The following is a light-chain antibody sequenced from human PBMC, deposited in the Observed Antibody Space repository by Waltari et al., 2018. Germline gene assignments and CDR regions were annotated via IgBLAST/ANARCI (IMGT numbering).Light chain of an antibody. Sequence: QSALTQPASVSGSPGQSITVSCIGTSNAIGGYNFVPWFQQHPGRAPKLMIYDVSGRPLGVSNRFSGSKSGNTASLTISGLQAEDEADYYCFSYAGSNSFAFGGGTRVTVL. V-gene: IGLV2-23*02. CDR2: DVS. J-gene: IGLJ2*01. CDR3: FSYAGSNSFA. CDR1: SNAIGGYNF.